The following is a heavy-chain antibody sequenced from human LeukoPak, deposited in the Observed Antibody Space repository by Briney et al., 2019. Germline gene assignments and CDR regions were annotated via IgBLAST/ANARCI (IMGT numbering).Heavy chain of an antibody. CDR1: GGSISSYY. CDR2: IYYSGST. CDR3: ARASSSWYGMDV. V-gene: IGHV4-59*01. D-gene: IGHD6-13*01. Sequence: SETLSLTCTVSGGSISSYYWSWIRQPPGKGLEWIGYIYYSGSTNYNPSLKSRVTISVDTSKNQFSLKLSSVTAADTAVYYCARASSSWYGMDVWDQGTTVTVSS. J-gene: IGHJ6*02.